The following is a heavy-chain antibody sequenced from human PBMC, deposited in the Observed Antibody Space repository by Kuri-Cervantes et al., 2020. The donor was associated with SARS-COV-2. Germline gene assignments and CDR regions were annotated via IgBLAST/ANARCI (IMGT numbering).Heavy chain of an antibody. CDR2: IYPTDSDT. J-gene: IGHJ3*01. CDR1: GFRFTTYW. Sequence: GESLKISCKGSGFRFTTYWIGWVRQMPGKGLEWMAIIYPTDSDTRYSPSFQGQVTISADKSISTAYLQWSSLKASDSAMYYCARTRASYYTDAFDLWGQGTMVTVSS. V-gene: IGHV5-51*01. D-gene: IGHD1-26*01. CDR3: ARTRASYYTDAFDL.